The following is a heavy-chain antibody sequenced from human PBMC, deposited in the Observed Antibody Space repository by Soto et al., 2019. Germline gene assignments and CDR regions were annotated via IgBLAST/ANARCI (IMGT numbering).Heavy chain of an antibody. J-gene: IGHJ3*02. D-gene: IGHD6-19*01. CDR2: IYRGGGT. V-gene: IGHV3-53*01. CDR3: ARSDDSETFDI. Sequence: EVQLVESGGGLIQPGGSLRLICAASGLSVTANYMTWVRQAPGKGLEWLSIIYRGGGTYYADSLKGRAIISRDGSRNMVFLQMNILTAEDAGVYNCARSDDSETFDIWGRGTAVNVSS. CDR1: GLSVTANY.